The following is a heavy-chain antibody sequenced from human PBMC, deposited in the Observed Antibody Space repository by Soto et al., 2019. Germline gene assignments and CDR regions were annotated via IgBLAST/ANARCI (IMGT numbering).Heavy chain of an antibody. CDR2: ISGSGGST. Sequence: GGSLRLSCAASGFTFSSYAMSWVRQAPGKGLEWVSAISGSGGSTYYADSVKGRFTISRDNSKNTLYLQMNSLRAEDTAIYYCAKDIAGGWIPGADAFDIWGQGTMVTVS. J-gene: IGHJ3*02. CDR3: AKDIAGGWIPGADAFDI. D-gene: IGHD6-19*01. V-gene: IGHV3-23*01. CDR1: GFTFSSYA.